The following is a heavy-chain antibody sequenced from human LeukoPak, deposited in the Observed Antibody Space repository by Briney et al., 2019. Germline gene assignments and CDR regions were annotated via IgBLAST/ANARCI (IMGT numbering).Heavy chain of an antibody. J-gene: IGHJ4*02. V-gene: IGHV3-21*01. CDR1: GFTFSSYS. Sequence: GRSLRLSCAASGFTFSSYSMNWVRQAPGKGLEWVSSISSSSSYIYYADSVKGRFTISRDNAKNSLYLQMNSLRAEDTAVYYCARDRTRNDFWSGYQYYFDYWGQGTLVTVSS. CDR2: ISSSSSYI. CDR3: ARDRTRNDFWSGYQYYFDY. D-gene: IGHD3-3*01.